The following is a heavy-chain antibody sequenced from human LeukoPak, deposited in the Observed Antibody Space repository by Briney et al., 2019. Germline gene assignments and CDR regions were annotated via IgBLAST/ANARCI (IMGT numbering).Heavy chain of an antibody. CDR1: GGSISSYY. Sequence: SETLPLTCTVSGGSISSYYWSWIRQPPGKGLEWIGYIYYSGSTNYNPSLKSRVTISVDTSKNQFSLKLSSVTAADTAVYYCARGQVGATDFDYWGQGTLVTVSS. J-gene: IGHJ4*02. CDR2: IYYSGST. D-gene: IGHD1-26*01. CDR3: ARGQVGATDFDY. V-gene: IGHV4-59*12.